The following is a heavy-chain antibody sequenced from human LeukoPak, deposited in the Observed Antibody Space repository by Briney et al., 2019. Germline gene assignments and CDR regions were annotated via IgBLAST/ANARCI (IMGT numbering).Heavy chain of an antibody. D-gene: IGHD1-26*01. CDR2: ISAYNGNT. CDR1: GYTFTRYG. CDR3: ARQCGSLCPFDY. V-gene: IGHV1-18*01. J-gene: IGHJ4*02. Sequence: ASVKVSCKASGYTFTRYGISWVRQAPGQGLEWMGWISAYNGNTKYAQKLQGRVTMPTDTSTSTAYLELRSLRSDDTAVYYCARQCGSLCPFDYWGQGTLVTVSS.